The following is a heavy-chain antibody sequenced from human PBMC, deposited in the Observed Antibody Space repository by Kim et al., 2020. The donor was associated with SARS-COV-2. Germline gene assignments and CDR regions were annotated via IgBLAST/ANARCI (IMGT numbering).Heavy chain of an antibody. J-gene: IGHJ6*03. CDR3: ASPTYCSSTGCRSFYYYYYMDV. CDR2: ISSSGRTI. D-gene: IGHD2-2*01. Sequence: GGSLRLSCAASGFTFSDYYMSWIRQAPGKGLEWVSYISSSGRTIYYADSVKGRFTISRDNAKNSLYLQMNSLRVEDTAVYYCASPTYCSSTGCRSFYYYYYMDVWGKGTTVTVSS. CDR1: GFTFSDYY. V-gene: IGHV3-11*01.